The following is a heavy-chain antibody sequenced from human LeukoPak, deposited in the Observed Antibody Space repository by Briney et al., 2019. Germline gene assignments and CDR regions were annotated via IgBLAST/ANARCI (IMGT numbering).Heavy chain of an antibody. CDR3: ARELSAYCGGDCYSANGDAFAF. CDR2: LGYDGSNK. J-gene: IGHJ3*01. Sequence: PGRSLRLSCVVSGFTVSTYGMHWVREAPGKGLEWVGVLGYDGSNKYYTDSVKGRFTISRDESKNTLYLQMNSVRAEDTAVYYCARELSAYCGGDCYSANGDAFAFWGQGTMVSVSS. V-gene: IGHV3-33*01. D-gene: IGHD2-21*02. CDR1: GFTVSTYG.